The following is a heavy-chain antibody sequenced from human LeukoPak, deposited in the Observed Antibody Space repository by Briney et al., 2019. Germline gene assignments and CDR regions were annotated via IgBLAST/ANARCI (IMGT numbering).Heavy chain of an antibody. J-gene: IGHJ6*03. CDR3: AREHCSGGSCYSIYYYYYMDV. D-gene: IGHD2-15*01. CDR2: IYHSGRT. V-gene: IGHV4-4*02. CDR1: GGSISSSNW. Sequence: SGTLSLTCAVSGGSISSSNWWSWVRQPPGKGLEWIGEIYHSGRTNYTPSLKSRVTISVDKSKNQLSLKLSSVTAADTAVYYCAREHCSGGSCYSIYYYYYMDVWGKGTTVTVSS.